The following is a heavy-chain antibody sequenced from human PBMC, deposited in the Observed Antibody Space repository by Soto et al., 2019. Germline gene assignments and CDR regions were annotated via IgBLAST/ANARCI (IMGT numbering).Heavy chain of an antibody. CDR1: GDSVSSGDYY. Sequence: SETLSLTCTVSGDSVSSGDYYWTWIRQPPGKGLEWVGHIYFSGRTNYIPSLESRVTISLDTSKNQFSLKLTSVTAADTAVYYCARVPIDTYMIYWSDPWGQGTLVTVSS. V-gene: IGHV4-61*08. J-gene: IGHJ5*02. CDR2: IYFSGRT. D-gene: IGHD3-16*01. CDR3: ARVPIDTYMIYWSDP.